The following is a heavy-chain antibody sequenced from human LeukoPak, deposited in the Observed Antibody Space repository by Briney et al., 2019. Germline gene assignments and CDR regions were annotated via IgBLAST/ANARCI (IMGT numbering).Heavy chain of an antibody. CDR1: GYTFTSYG. J-gene: IGHJ6*02. D-gene: IGHD2-2*01. Sequence: ASVKVSCKASGYTFTSYGISWVRQAPGQGLEWMGWISAYNGNTNYAQKLQGRVTMTTDTSTSTAYMELRSLRSDDTAVYYCARVEGYCSSTSCSYGMDVWGQGTTVTVSS. V-gene: IGHV1-18*01. CDR3: ARVEGYCSSTSCSYGMDV. CDR2: ISAYNGNT.